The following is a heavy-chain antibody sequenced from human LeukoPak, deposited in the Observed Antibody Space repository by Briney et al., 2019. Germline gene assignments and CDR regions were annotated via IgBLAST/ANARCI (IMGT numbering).Heavy chain of an antibody. CDR2: IYYSGST. J-gene: IGHJ5*02. CDR1: GGSTSSSSYY. V-gene: IGHV4-39*01. Sequence: SETLSLTCIVSGGSTSSSSYYWGWIRHPPGKGLEWIGSIYYSGSTYYNPPLKSRVTISVDTSKNQFSLKLSSVTAADTAVYYCARHITGRIMITFGGVIAPINWFDAWGEGTLVTVSS. CDR3: ARHITGRIMITFGGVIAPINWFDA. D-gene: IGHD3-16*02.